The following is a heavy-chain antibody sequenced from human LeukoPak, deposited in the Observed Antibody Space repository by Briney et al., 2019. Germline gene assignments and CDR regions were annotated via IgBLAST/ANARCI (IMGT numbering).Heavy chain of an antibody. J-gene: IGHJ5*02. D-gene: IGHD6-13*01. CDR1: GGTFTSYD. V-gene: IGHV1-8*01. CDR3: ARGVSSSWYGNWFDP. Sequence: ASVKVSCKASGGTFTSYDINWVRQATGQGLELMGWMNPNSGNTGYEQKFQGRVTMTRNTSISTAYMELSSLRSEDTAVYYCARGVSSSWYGNWFDPWGQGTLVTVSS. CDR2: MNPNSGNT.